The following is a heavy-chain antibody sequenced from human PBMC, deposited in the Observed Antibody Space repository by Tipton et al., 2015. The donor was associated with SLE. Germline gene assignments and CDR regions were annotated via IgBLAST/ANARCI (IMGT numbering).Heavy chain of an antibody. CDR2: IHYSGNT. CDR1: GGSISSSAYY. J-gene: IGHJ4*02. D-gene: IGHD1-26*01. CDR3: AKDSGTYYFDF. Sequence: LRLSCTVSGGSISSSAYYWGWIRQPPGKGLEWIGNIHYSGNTYCNPSLKSRVTISLDTSKNQFSLKLSSVTAADTAVYYCAKDSGTYYFDFWGQGVLVNVSS. V-gene: IGHV4-39*07.